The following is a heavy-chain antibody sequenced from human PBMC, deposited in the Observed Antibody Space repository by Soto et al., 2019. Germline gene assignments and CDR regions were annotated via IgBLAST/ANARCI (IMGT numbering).Heavy chain of an antibody. V-gene: IGHV4-30-2*01. Sequence: LPLPEFGPGLVKSSQTLALTCAVSCGSITGGVFSWSWFRHPPRQVLAWIGYIYHSGSTYYNPSLKSRVTISVDRSKNQFSLKMSSGTAADTAVYYCDRGDYGDYLFDYWGQGTLVTVSS. J-gene: IGHJ4*02. CDR2: IYHSGST. D-gene: IGHD4-17*01. CDR3: DRGDYGDYLFDY. CDR1: CGSITGGVFS.